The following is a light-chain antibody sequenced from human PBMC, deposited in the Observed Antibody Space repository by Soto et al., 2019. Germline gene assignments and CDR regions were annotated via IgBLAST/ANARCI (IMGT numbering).Light chain of an antibody. CDR3: QQYQNWPPIT. J-gene: IGKJ5*01. CDR1: QSVSSS. CDR2: GAS. V-gene: IGKV3-15*01. Sequence: EIVLTQSPGTLSLSPGERATLSCRASQSVSSSLAWYQQKPGQAHRLLIYGASTRATGIPARFSGSGSGTEFTLTISSLQSQDFAVYYCQQYQNWPPITFGQGTRLEIK.